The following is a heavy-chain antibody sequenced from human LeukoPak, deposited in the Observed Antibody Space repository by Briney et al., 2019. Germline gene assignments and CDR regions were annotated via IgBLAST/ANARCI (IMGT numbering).Heavy chain of an antibody. CDR1: GFTFSSYA. CDR3: AKHSYSSSWYYFDY. J-gene: IGHJ4*02. V-gene: IGHV3-23*01. CDR2: ISGSGGST. Sequence: GGSLRLSCAASGFTFSSYAMSWVRQAPGKGLEWVSAISGSGGSTCYADSVKGRFTISRDNSKNTLYLQMNSLRAEDTAVYYCAKHSYSSSWYYFDYWGQGTLVTVSS. D-gene: IGHD6-13*01.